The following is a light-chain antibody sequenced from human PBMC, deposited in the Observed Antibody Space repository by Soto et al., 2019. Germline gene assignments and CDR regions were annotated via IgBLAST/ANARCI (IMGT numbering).Light chain of an antibody. Sequence: DIPMTQSPSSLSASVGDRVTITCRASQSISRYLNWYQQKPGKAPKLLIYASSSLQSGVPATFSGSGSGTDLTLTISSLQREDFATYYCQQSYSTPSITFGQGTRLETK. CDR1: QSISRY. V-gene: IGKV1-39*01. CDR3: QQSYSTPSIT. CDR2: ASS. J-gene: IGKJ5*01.